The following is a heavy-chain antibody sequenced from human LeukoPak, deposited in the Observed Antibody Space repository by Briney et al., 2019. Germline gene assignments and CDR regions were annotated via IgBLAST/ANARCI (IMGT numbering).Heavy chain of an antibody. CDR3: AKDGVRGALDAFDI. V-gene: IGHV3-15*01. CDR2: IKSKTDGGTT. CDR1: RFTFSNAW. J-gene: IGHJ3*02. D-gene: IGHD1-26*01. Sequence: PGGSLRLSCAASRFTFSNAWMSWVRQAPGKGLEWVGHIKSKTDGGTTDYAAPVKGRFTISRDDSKNTLYLQMNSLRTEDTAVYYCAKDGVRGALDAFDIWGQGTMVTVSS.